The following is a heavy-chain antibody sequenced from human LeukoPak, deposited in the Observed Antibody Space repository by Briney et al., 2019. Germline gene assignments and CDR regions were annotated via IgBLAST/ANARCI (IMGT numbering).Heavy chain of an antibody. J-gene: IGHJ4*02. V-gene: IGHV3-48*01. CDR2: ISSSSSTI. Sequence: PGGSLRLSCAASGFTFSSYSMNWVRQAPGKGLEWVSYISSSSSTIYYADSVKGRFTISRDNAKNSLYLQMNSLRAEDTAVYYCARGPTVTRSYFDYWGQGTLVTVSS. D-gene: IGHD4-17*01. CDR1: GFTFSSYS. CDR3: ARGPTVTRSYFDY.